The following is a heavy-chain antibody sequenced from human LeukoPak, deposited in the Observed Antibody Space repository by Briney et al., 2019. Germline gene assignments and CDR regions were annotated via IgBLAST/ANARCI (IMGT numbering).Heavy chain of an antibody. V-gene: IGHV3-74*01. J-gene: IGHJ3*02. CDR3: AGLPPRNSGKAFDI. CDR2: IDTYGGNT. D-gene: IGHD6-19*01. CDR1: GFTFSDYW. Sequence: PGGSLRLSCAASGFTFSDYWMHWVRQAPGKGPVWVSRIDTYGGNTAYADSVKGRFTISRDNAKNTLFLQMNSLRAEDTAVYYCAGLPPRNSGKAFDIWGHGTVVTVSS.